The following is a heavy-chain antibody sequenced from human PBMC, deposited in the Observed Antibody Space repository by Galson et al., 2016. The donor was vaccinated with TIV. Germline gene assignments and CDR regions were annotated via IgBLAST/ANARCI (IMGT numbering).Heavy chain of an antibody. CDR2: IIPLLDKT. V-gene: IGHV1-69*08. CDR3: AREVAHVDSVILNADAFDI. CDR1: GDTFSSLS. J-gene: IGHJ3*02. Sequence: SVKVSCKASGDTFSSLSIIWVRQAPGQGLEWMGRIIPLLDKTNYVQKFQDRVTITADRSMSTAYMELSSLRSEDTAVYYCAREVAHVDSVILNADAFDIWGQGTKVTVSS. D-gene: IGHD3-16*01.